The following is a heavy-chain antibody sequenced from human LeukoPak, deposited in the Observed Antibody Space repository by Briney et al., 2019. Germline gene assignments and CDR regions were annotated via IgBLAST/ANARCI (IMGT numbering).Heavy chain of an antibody. CDR3: ASVRGVSSGYPIDY. J-gene: IGHJ4*02. CDR1: GFTFSDYA. V-gene: IGHV3-48*03. D-gene: IGHD3-22*01. CDR2: ISSSGSTL. Sequence: PGGFLRLSCAAPGFTFSDYAMTRVRQAPGKGLEGASYISSSGSTLYYADSVKGRFTISRDNARNSLYLQVNSLRAEDTAVYFCASVRGVSSGYPIDYWGQGTLVTVSS.